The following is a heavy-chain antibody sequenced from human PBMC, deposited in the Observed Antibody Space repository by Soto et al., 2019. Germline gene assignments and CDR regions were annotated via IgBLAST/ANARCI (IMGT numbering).Heavy chain of an antibody. CDR1: GLTFNDHW. Sequence: EVRLVESGGDLVQPGGSLRLSCAASGLTFNDHWMHWVRQAPGKGLLWVSRINNDGSLTNYADSVKGRFTTSRDNARNTVYLQMNSRRADDTAVYYCARRGGGLTACWGQGTLGTVSS. D-gene: IGHD3-16*01. J-gene: IGHJ4*02. V-gene: IGHV3-74*01. CDR2: INNDGSLT. CDR3: ARRGGGLTAC.